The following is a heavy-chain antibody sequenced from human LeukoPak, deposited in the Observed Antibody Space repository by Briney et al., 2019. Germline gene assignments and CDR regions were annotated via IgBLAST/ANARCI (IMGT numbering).Heavy chain of an antibody. CDR1: GGSISGYY. Sequence: SETLSLTCTVSGGSISGYYWSWIRQPPGKGLEWIGTIYYSGSTYYSPSLKSRVTISVDTSKNQFSLKLSSVTAADTAVYYCARRYYDFWSGYSPWFDGMDVWGQGTSVTVSS. J-gene: IGHJ6*02. CDR2: IYYSGST. CDR3: ARRYYDFWSGYSPWFDGMDV. D-gene: IGHD3-3*01. V-gene: IGHV4-39*01.